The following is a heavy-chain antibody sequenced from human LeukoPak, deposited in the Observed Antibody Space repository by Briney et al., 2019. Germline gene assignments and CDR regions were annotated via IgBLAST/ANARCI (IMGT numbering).Heavy chain of an antibody. CDR2: ISSSSSTI. CDR1: GFTFSSYS. J-gene: IGHJ4*02. CDR3: ARVGYCSGGSCYSGGPFDY. Sequence: GGSLSLSCAASGFTFSSYSINWVRQAPGKGLEWVSYISSSSSTIYYADSVKGRFTISRDNAKNSMYLQMNSLRAEDTAVYYCARVGYCSGGSCYSGGPFDYWGQGTLVTVSS. D-gene: IGHD2-15*01. V-gene: IGHV3-48*01.